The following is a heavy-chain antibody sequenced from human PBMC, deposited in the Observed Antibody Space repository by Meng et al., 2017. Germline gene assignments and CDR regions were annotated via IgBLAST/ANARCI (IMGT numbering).Heavy chain of an antibody. J-gene: IGHJ4*02. D-gene: IGHD2-15*01. Sequence: EWQLVESGGGLLKPGGLLRLSGEGSGFTFSNAYMTWVRQVPGKRLEWVGRIKSKPDGETIDYAAPVKGRFTISRDDSRNTVYLQMNSLKTEDTAVYYCSGHIDYWGQGTLVTVSS. CDR3: SGHIDY. CDR2: IKSKPDGETI. CDR1: GFTFSNAY. V-gene: IGHV3-15*01.